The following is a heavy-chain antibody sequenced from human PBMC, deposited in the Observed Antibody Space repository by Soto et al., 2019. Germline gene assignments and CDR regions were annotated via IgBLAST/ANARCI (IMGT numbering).Heavy chain of an antibody. CDR2: ISAYNGNT. V-gene: IGHV1-18*01. CDR1: GYTFTSYG. D-gene: IGHD3-3*01. CDR3: ARAAVGVVIIGNPTLIDY. J-gene: IGHJ4*02. Sequence: ASVKVSCKASGYTFTSYGISWVRQAPGQGLEWMGWISAYNGNTNYAQKLQGRVTMTTDTSTSTAYMELRSLRSDDTAVYYCARAAVGVVIIGNPTLIDYWGQGTLVTVSS.